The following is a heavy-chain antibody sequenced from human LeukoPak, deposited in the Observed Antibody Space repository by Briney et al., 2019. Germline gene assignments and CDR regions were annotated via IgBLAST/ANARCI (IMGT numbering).Heavy chain of an antibody. D-gene: IGHD4-23*01. V-gene: IGHV3-74*01. Sequence: GGSLRLSCAASRFTFSTYWMHWVRQAPGKGLVWVSRINSDGSSTGYAHSVKGRFTISRDNAKNTLYLQMNSLRAEDTAVYYCTRTYGGFDYWGQGTLVTVSS. CDR1: RFTFSTYW. J-gene: IGHJ4*02. CDR2: INSDGSST. CDR3: TRTYGGFDY.